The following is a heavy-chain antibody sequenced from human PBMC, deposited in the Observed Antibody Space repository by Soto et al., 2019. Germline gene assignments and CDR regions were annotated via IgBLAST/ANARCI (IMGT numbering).Heavy chain of an antibody. CDR3: TRGYCTVGSCAFDI. CDR2: VSWNGAGL. V-gene: IGHV3-9*01. J-gene: IGHJ3*02. D-gene: IGHD2-15*01. Sequence: EVQLVESGGGLVQPGRSLRLSCAASGFPFHDYAMHWVRQAPGKGLEWVSLVSWNGAGLVYADSINGRFPIARDTAKNSLYLQMNHLRTEDTAFYYCTRGYCTVGSCAFDIWGQGTMCTVAS. CDR1: GFPFHDYA.